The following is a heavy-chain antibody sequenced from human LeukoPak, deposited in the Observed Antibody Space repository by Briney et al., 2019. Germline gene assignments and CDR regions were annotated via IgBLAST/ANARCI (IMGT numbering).Heavy chain of an antibody. CDR1: GGTISRGDYY. CDR3: ASTTDYYDILTGYYIDAFDI. D-gene: IGHD3-9*01. Sequence: PSETLSLTCTVSGGTISRGDYYWSWIRQPPGKGLEWIGYIYSSGTTSYSPSLKSRITILADTSKNQFSLKLSSVTAADTAVYYCASTTDYYDILTGYYIDAFDIWGQGTMVTVSS. V-gene: IGHV4-30-4*01. J-gene: IGHJ3*02. CDR2: IYSSGTT.